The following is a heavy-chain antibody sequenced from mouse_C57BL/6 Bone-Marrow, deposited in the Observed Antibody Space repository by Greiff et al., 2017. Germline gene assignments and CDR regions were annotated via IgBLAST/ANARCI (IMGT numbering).Heavy chain of an antibody. V-gene: IGHV1-80*01. Sequence: QVQLKQSGAELVKPGASVKISCKASGYAFSSYWMNWVKQRPGKGLEWIGQIYPGDGDTNYNGKFKGKATLTADKSSSTAYMQLSSLTSEDSAVYFCARSGHDGYYKYFDVWGTGTTVTVSS. J-gene: IGHJ1*03. CDR2: IYPGDGDT. CDR1: GYAFSSYW. CDR3: ARSGHDGYYKYFDV. D-gene: IGHD2-3*01.